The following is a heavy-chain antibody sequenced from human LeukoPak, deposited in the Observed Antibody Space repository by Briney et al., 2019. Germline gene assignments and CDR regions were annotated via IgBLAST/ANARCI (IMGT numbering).Heavy chain of an antibody. D-gene: IGHD4-23*01. CDR1: GFTFSSFS. Sequence: GGSLRLSCAASGFTFSSFSMHWVRQAPGKGLEWVSSITSSTTYIYYADSVKGRFTIPRDNAKDSLYLQMNSLRAEDTAVYYCARGEPGFGGLPTVLDNWGQGTLVTVSS. J-gene: IGHJ4*02. CDR2: ITSSTTYI. V-gene: IGHV3-21*01. CDR3: ARGEPGFGGLPTVLDN.